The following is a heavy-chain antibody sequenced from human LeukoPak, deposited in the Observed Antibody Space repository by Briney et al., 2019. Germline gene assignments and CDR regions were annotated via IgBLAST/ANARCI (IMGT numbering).Heavy chain of an antibody. CDR2: IYYSGST. J-gene: IGHJ5*02. CDR3: ARAALAVDGYNLGT. CDR1: GGSTSSYY. V-gene: IGHV4-59*01. D-gene: IGHD5-24*01. Sequence: SETLSLTCTVSGGSTSSYYWSWIRQPPGKGLEWIGYIYYSGSTNYNPSLKSRVSMSVDTSKNQVSLKVSSVTAADTAVYYCARAALAVDGYNLGTWGQGTLVTVSS.